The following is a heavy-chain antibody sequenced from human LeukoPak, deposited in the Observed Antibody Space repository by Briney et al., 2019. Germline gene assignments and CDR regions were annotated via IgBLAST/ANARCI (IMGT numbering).Heavy chain of an antibody. J-gene: IGHJ4*02. CDR1: GYTFTSYY. CDR2: INPSGGST. Sequence: GASVKVSCKASGYTFTSYYMHWVRQAPGQGLEWMGIINPSGGSTSYAQKFQGRVTMTRNTSISTAYMELSSLRPEDTAVYYCARGPTVTTFDYWGQGTLVTVSS. D-gene: IGHD4-17*01. V-gene: IGHV1-46*01. CDR3: ARGPTVTTFDY.